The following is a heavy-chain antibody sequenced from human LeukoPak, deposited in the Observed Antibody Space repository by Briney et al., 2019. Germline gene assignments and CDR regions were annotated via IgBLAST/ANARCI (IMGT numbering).Heavy chain of an antibody. CDR1: GFTFSSFE. D-gene: IGHD5-24*01. Sequence: GGSLRLSRAASGFTFSSFEMNRGRQAPGKGREWGSYISSSDSTIYYADSVKGRFTISRDNAKNSLYLQMNSLRAGDTAVYYCARTIEMATISYFDYWGQGTLVTVSS. V-gene: IGHV3-48*03. J-gene: IGHJ4*02. CDR3: ARTIEMATISYFDY. CDR2: ISSSDSTI.